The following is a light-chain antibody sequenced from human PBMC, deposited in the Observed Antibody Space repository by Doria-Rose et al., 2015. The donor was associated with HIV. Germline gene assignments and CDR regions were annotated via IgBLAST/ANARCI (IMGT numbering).Light chain of an antibody. Sequence: TQPPSFLSASVGDRVTITCRASQGISTYLAWYQQKSGKAPKLLIYAASTLQSGVPSRFSGSGSGTEFTLTISSLQPEDFATYYCQQLNSYPSTFGGGTKVEIK. CDR1: QGISTY. V-gene: IGKV1-9*01. CDR2: AAS. CDR3: QQLNSYPST. J-gene: IGKJ4*01.